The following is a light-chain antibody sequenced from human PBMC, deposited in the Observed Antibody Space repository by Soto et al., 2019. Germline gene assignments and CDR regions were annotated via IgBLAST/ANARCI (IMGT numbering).Light chain of an antibody. Sequence: DIQMTQSPSSLPASVGDRVTITCRASQGISNSLAWYQQKPGKAPKLLMYLASTLQSGVPARFSGSGSGTNFTLTISSLQPEDFATYYCQQLIRFPTKFGQGTKVDIK. CDR3: QQLIRFPTK. V-gene: IGKV1-9*01. J-gene: IGKJ1*01. CDR2: LAS. CDR1: QGISNS.